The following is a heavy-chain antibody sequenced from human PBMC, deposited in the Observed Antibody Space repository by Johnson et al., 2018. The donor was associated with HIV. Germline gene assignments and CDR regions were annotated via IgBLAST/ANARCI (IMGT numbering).Heavy chain of an antibody. Sequence: NIKQDETEKYYVDPVKALFIISRDNAKNSLYFQMNSLSAEDTAMYYCAGDNGGAFDIWGQGTMVTVSS. CDR3: AGDNGGAFDI. J-gene: IGHJ3*02. D-gene: IGHD4-23*01. CDR2: IKQDETEK. V-gene: IGHV3-7*01.